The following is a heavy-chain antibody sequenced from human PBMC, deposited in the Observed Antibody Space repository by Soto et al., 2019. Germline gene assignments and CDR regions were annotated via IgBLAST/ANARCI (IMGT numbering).Heavy chain of an antibody. J-gene: IGHJ5*02. CDR2: IDPSDSYT. V-gene: IGHV5-10-1*01. CDR1: GYSFTSYW. D-gene: IGHD5-12*01. Sequence: GESLKISCKGSGYSFTSYWVSWVRQMPGRGLEWMGRIDPSDSYTNYSPSFQGHVTISADKSISTAYLQWSSLKASDTAMYYCARQGGYKNNNWFDPWGQGTLVTGSS. CDR3: ARQGGYKNNNWFDP.